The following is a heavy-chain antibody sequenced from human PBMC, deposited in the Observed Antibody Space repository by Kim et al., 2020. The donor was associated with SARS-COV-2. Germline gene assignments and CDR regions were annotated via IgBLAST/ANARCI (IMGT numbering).Heavy chain of an antibody. V-gene: IGHV7-4-1*02. D-gene: IGHD3-10*01. CDR3: ARVHVLLWFGGAFDI. Sequence: ASVKVSCKASGYTFTSYAMNWVRQAPGQGLEWMGWINTNTGNPTYAQGFTGRFVFSLDTSVSTAYLQISCLKAENTAVYYCARVHVLLWFGGAFDIWGQGTMVTVSS. CDR2: INTNTGNP. CDR1: GYTFTSYA. J-gene: IGHJ3*02.